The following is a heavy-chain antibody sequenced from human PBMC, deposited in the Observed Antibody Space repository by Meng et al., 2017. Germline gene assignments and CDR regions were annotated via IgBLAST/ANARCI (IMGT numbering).Heavy chain of an antibody. V-gene: IGHV1-8*01. D-gene: IGHD3-3*01. Sequence: ASVKVSCKASVYTFPSYDINWVRQATGQGLEWMGWMNPNSGNTGYAQKFQGRVTMTRNTSISTAYMELSSLRAEDTAVYYCARGYYDFWSGYYGREDWFDPWGQGTLVTVSS. CDR1: VYTFPSYD. J-gene: IGHJ5*02. CDR3: ARGYYDFWSGYYGREDWFDP. CDR2: MNPNSGNT.